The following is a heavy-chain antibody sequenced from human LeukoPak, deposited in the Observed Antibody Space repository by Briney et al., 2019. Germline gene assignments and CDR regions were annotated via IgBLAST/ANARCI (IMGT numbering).Heavy chain of an antibody. D-gene: IGHD2-21*02. V-gene: IGHV1-2*02. CDR3: ARIALAYCGSDCYYR. Sequence: ASVKVSCKASGYTFTGYYMHWVRQAPGQGLEWMGWINPNSGGTNYAQKFQGRVTMTRDTSISTAYMELSRLRSDDTAVYYCARIALAYCGSDCYYRWGQGTLVTVSS. CDR1: GYTFTGYY. J-gene: IGHJ4*02. CDR2: INPNSGGT.